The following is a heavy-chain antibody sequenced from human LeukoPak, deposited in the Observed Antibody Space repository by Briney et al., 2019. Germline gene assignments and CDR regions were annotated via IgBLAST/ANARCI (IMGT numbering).Heavy chain of an antibody. J-gene: IGHJ4*02. CDR3: TKASAARCIGVFCYPFDH. CDR2: ISGSGGST. D-gene: IGHD2-15*01. Sequence: GGSLRLSCAASGFTFSSYGMTWVRQAPGKGLEWVSGISGSGGSTYYADSVKGRFTISRDNSKNILYLQMNSLRVEDTAVYYCTKASAARCIGVFCYPFDHWGQGTLVTVSS. V-gene: IGHV3-23*01. CDR1: GFTFSSYG.